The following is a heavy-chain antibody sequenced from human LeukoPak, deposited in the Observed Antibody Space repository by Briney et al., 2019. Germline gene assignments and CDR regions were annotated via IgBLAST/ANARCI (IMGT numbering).Heavy chain of an antibody. CDR1: GGSISSSSYY. D-gene: IGHD6-13*01. CDR3: ARSMGGQQLGLFDY. CDR2: IYYSGST. V-gene: IGHV4-39*07. J-gene: IGHJ4*02. Sequence: SETLSLTCTVSGGSISSSSYYWGWIRQPPGKGLEWIGSIYYSGSTYYNPSLKSRVTISVDTSKNQFSLKLSSVTAADTAVYYCARSMGGQQLGLFDYWGQGTLVTVSS.